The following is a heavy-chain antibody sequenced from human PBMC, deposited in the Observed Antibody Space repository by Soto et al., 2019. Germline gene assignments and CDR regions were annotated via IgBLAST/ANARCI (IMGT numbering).Heavy chain of an antibody. CDR3: ASSLYCSSTSCYAIWVAFDI. D-gene: IGHD2-2*01. Sequence: SVKVSCKASGGTFSSYAISWVRQAPGQGLEWMGGIIPIFGTANYAQKFQGRVTITADESTSTAYMELSSLRSEDTAVYYCASSLYCSSTSCYAIWVAFDIWGQGTMVTVSS. J-gene: IGHJ3*02. CDR2: IIPIFGTA. V-gene: IGHV1-69*13. CDR1: GGTFSSYA.